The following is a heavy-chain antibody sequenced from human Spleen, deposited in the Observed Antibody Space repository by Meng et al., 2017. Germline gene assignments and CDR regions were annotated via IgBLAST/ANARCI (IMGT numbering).Heavy chain of an antibody. D-gene: IGHD1-26*01. J-gene: IGHJ6*02. V-gene: IGHV3-23*01. Sequence: GESLKISCAASGFTFSNYWMSWVRQAPGKGLEWVSAISGSGGSTYYADSVKGRFTISRDNSKNTLYLQMNSLRAEDTAVYYCAKDSGSYPLYMDVWGQGTTVTVSS. CDR2: ISGSGGST. CDR3: AKDSGSYPLYMDV. CDR1: GFTFSNYW.